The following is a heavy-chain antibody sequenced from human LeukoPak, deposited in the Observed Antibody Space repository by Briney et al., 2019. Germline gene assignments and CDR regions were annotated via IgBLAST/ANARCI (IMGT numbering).Heavy chain of an antibody. J-gene: IGHJ4*02. Sequence: GESLKISCKGSGYSFTSYWIGWVRQMPGKGLEWMGIIYPGDSDTRYSPSFQGQVTISADKSISTAYLQWSSLKASDTALYYCATTSYDFWSGYSLFDYWGQGTLVTVSS. V-gene: IGHV5-51*01. CDR3: ATTSYDFWSGYSLFDY. CDR2: IYPGDSDT. D-gene: IGHD3-3*01. CDR1: GYSFTSYW.